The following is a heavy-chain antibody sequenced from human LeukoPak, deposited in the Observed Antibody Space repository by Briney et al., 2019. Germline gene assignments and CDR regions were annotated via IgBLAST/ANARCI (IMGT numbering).Heavy chain of an antibody. V-gene: IGHV3-21*01. CDR2: ISSSSSYI. Sequence: GGSLRLSCAASGFTFSSYSMNWVRQAPGKGLEWVSSISSSSSYIYYADSVKGRFTISRDNAKNSLYLQMNSLRAEDTAVYYCARDPQSYYDILTGFSSPEPVDYWGQGSLVTVSS. J-gene: IGHJ4*02. CDR1: GFTFSSYS. CDR3: ARDPQSYYDILTGFSSPEPVDY. D-gene: IGHD3-9*01.